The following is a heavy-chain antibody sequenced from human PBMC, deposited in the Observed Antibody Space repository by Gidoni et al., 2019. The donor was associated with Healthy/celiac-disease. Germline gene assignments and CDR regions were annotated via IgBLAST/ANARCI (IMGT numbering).Heavy chain of an antibody. V-gene: IGHV3-30-3*01. CDR3: AREWELQASYYYYGMDV. CDR2: ISYDGSNK. CDR1: GFTFSSYA. D-gene: IGHD1-26*01. Sequence: QVQLVESGGGVVQPGSSLRLSCAASGFTFSSYAMHWVRQAPGKGLEWVAGISYDGSNKYYADSVKGRFTISRDNSKNTLYLQMNSLRAEDTAVYYCAREWELQASYYYYGMDVWGQGTTVTVSS. J-gene: IGHJ6*02.